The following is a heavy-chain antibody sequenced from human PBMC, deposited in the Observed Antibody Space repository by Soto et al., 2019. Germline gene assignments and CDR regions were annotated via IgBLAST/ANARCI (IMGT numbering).Heavy chain of an antibody. Sequence: SETLSLTCTVSSGSISSTTYTWGWIRQPPGKGLEWIGSIYYSGITYYNPSLNSRVSISADTSMNEFSLALTSVTAADTAMYYCARGSTTEKVDSWGQGILVTVSS. CDR1: SGSISSTTYT. J-gene: IGHJ4*02. V-gene: IGHV4-39*01. CDR2: IYYSGIT. CDR3: ARGSTTEKVDS.